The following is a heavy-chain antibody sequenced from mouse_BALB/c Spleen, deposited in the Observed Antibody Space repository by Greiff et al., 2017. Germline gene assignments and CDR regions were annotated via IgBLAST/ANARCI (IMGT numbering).Heavy chain of an antibody. D-gene: IGHD2-10*02. CDR3: ARKYGNYAWFAY. Sequence: EVKLEESGGGLVKPGGSLKLSCAASGFTFSSYAMSWVRQSPEKRLEWVAEISSGGSYTYYPDTVTGRFTISRDNAKNTLYLEMSSLRSEDTAMYYCARKYGNYAWFAYWGQGTLVTVSA. CDR2: ISSGGSYT. V-gene: IGHV5-9-4*01. CDR1: GFTFSSYA. J-gene: IGHJ3*01.